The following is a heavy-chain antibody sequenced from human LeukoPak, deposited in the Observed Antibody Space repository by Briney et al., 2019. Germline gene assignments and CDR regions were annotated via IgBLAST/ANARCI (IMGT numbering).Heavy chain of an antibody. CDR3: ATDFSSGLGADTIY. J-gene: IGHJ4*02. CDR1: GGTFSSYA. CDR2: IIPILGIA. V-gene: IGHV1-69*04. D-gene: IGHD6-19*01. Sequence: SVKVSCKASGGTFSSYAISWVRQAPGQGLEWMGRIIPILGIANYAQKFQGRVTITADKSTSTAYMELSSLRSEDTAVYYCATDFSSGLGADTIYWGQGTLVTVSS.